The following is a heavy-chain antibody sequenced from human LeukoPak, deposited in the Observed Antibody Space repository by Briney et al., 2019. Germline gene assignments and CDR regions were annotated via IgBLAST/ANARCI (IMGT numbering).Heavy chain of an antibody. CDR1: GFTFSSYG. Sequence: SGGSLRLSCAASGFTFSSYGMSWVRQAPGKGLEWVSAISGSGGSTYYADSVKGRFTISRDNSKNTLYLQMNSLRAEDTAVYYCAKVTPDCSSTSCWLYYYYYYMDVWGKGTTVTISS. V-gene: IGHV3-23*01. CDR3: AKVTPDCSSTSCWLYYYYYYMDV. D-gene: IGHD2-2*01. CDR2: ISGSGGST. J-gene: IGHJ6*03.